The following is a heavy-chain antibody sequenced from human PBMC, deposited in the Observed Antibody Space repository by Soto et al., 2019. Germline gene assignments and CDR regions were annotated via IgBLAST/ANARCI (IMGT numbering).Heavy chain of an antibody. CDR2: ISGSGGTT. Sequence: GGSLRLSCAASGFTFRHSWMSWVRQAPGRGLEWVAGISGSGGTTYYADSVKGRFTISRDNSKNTLYLQMNSLRAEDTAVYYCAKATYYYDSSGYYFEYFQHWGQGTLVTVSS. CDR3: AKATYYYDSSGYYFEYFQH. V-gene: IGHV3-23*01. CDR1: GFTFRHSW. J-gene: IGHJ1*01. D-gene: IGHD3-22*01.